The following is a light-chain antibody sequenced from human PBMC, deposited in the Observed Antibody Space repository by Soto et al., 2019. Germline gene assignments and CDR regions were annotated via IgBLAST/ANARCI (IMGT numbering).Light chain of an antibody. J-gene: IGKJ2*01. CDR2: KAS. V-gene: IGKV1-5*03. CDR1: QTISNW. CDR3: QHYNSYPYT. Sequence: DIQMTQSPSTLSASVGDRVTITCRASQTISNWLAWYQQRPGKAPNLLIYKASSLESGVSSRFSGSGFGTEFTVTISSLQPDDFATYYCQHYNSYPYTFGQGTKLEIK.